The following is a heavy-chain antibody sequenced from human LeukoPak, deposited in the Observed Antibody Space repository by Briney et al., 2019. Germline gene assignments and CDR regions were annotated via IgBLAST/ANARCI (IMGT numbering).Heavy chain of an antibody. CDR1: GYTLTELS. V-gene: IGHV1-24*01. CDR2: FYPEDGET. Sequence: ASVTVSCKVSGYTLTELSMHWVRQAPGKGLEWMGGFYPEDGETIYAQKFQGRVTMTEDTSTDTAYMELSSLRSEDTAVYYCATDRPGRAYYYYGMALWGPGTTVTVSS. J-gene: IGHJ6*02. CDR3: ATDRPGRAYYYYGMAL.